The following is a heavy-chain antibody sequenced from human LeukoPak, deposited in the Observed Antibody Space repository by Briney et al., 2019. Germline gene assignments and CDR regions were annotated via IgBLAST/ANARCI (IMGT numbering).Heavy chain of an antibody. Sequence: PGGSLRLSCAASGFTFSSYSKNWVRQAPGKGLEWVSFISSNSSYRYYADSVKGRFTISRDNAKNSLYLQMISLRAQDTAGYYCARYGTAMVSGGDWFDPGGQGTLVTVPS. V-gene: IGHV3-21*01. CDR3: ARYGTAMVSGGDWFDP. D-gene: IGHD5-18*01. J-gene: IGHJ5*02. CDR1: GFTFSSYS. CDR2: ISSNSSYR.